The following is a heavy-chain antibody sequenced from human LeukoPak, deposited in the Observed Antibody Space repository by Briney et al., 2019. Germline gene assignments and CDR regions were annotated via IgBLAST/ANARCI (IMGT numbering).Heavy chain of an antibody. Sequence: SETLSLTCTVSGGSISSYYWSWIRQPPGKGLEWIGYIYDSGSTNYNPSLKSRVTISVDTSKNQFSLKLSSVTAADTAVYYCARVGGTNYYYYGMDVWGQGTTVTVS. D-gene: IGHD1-1*01. CDR2: IYDSGST. CDR1: GGSISSYY. J-gene: IGHJ6*02. V-gene: IGHV4-59*01. CDR3: ARVGGTNYYYYGMDV.